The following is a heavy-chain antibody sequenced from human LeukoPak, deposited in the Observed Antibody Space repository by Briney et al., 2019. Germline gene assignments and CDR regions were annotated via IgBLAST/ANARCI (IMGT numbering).Heavy chain of an antibody. D-gene: IGHD6-13*01. Sequence: GGSLRLSCAASGFTVSSNYMSWVRQAPGKGLEWVANIKQDGSEKYYVDSVKGRFTISRDNAKNSLYLQMNSLRAEDTAVYYCARAQRDSSSWSFDYWGQGTLVTVSS. CDR1: GFTVSSNY. CDR3: ARAQRDSSSWSFDY. V-gene: IGHV3-7*01. J-gene: IGHJ4*02. CDR2: IKQDGSEK.